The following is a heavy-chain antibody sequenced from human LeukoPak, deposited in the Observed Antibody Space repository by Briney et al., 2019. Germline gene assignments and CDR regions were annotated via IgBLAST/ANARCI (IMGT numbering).Heavy chain of an antibody. J-gene: IGHJ4*02. CDR2: ISGSGGST. V-gene: IGHV3-23*01. CDR1: GFTFSSYA. D-gene: IGHD6-19*01. Sequence: GGSLRLSCAASGFTFSSYAMSWVRQAPGKGLEWVSAISGSGGSTYYADSAKGRFTISRDNSKNTLYLQMNSLRAEDTAVFYCAKRSGYTTGWFFDFWGQGTLVTVSS. CDR3: AKRSGYTTGWFFDF.